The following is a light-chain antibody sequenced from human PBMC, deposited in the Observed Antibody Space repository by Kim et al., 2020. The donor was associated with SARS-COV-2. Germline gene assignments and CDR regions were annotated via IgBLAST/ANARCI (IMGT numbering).Light chain of an antibody. Sequence: GQRVTISCSGSRTNLGSNAVNLYQQLPGTAPKLLIYSDDHRPSGVPDRFSGSKSGTSASLAISGLQSEDEADYYCAAWDDSLNGVIFGGGTQLTVL. CDR3: AAWDDSLNGVI. V-gene: IGLV1-44*01. CDR2: SDD. CDR1: RTNLGSNA. J-gene: IGLJ2*01.